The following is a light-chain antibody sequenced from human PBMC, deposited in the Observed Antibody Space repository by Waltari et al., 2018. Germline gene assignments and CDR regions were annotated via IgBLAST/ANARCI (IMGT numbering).Light chain of an antibody. Sequence: NFMLTQPHSVSESPGKTVTISCSGSSGSIARNYVQWYQQRPGSAPNTVIYEDHQRPSGVPDRFSGSIDSSSNSASLTISGLKTEDEADYYCQSYDGTNWVFGGGTKLTVL. J-gene: IGLJ3*02. V-gene: IGLV6-57*02. CDR2: EDH. CDR3: QSYDGTNWV. CDR1: SGSIARNY.